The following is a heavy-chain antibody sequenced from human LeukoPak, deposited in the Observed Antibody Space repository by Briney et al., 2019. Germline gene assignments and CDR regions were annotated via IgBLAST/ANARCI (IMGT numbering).Heavy chain of an antibody. CDR2: INPNGGRT. D-gene: IGHD4-23*01. V-gene: IGHV1-46*01. CDR1: ENTFTNYY. J-gene: IGHJ3*01. Sequence: GASVKVACKASENTFTNYYMHWVRQAPGQGLEWLGLINPNGGRTAYAQNFQGRVTMTRDTSTTTLYLELSSLRSDETAVYYCARDMNTRVTHISYAFDLWGQGTMVTVSS. CDR3: ARDMNTRVTHISYAFDL.